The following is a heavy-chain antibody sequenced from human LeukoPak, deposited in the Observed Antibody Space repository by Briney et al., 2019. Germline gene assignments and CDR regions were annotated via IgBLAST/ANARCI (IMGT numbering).Heavy chain of an antibody. CDR2: IYPGDSDT. CDR1: GYSFTSYW. D-gene: IGHD3-22*01. J-gene: IGHJ4*02. CDR3: ARTYYYDSSGYNGPLYYFDY. Sequence: GESLKISCKGSGYSFTSYWIGWVRQMPGKGLEWMGIIYPGDSDTRYSPSFQGQVTISADKSISTAYLQWSSLKASDTAMYYCARTYYYDSSGYNGPLYYFDYWGQGTLATVSS. V-gene: IGHV5-51*01.